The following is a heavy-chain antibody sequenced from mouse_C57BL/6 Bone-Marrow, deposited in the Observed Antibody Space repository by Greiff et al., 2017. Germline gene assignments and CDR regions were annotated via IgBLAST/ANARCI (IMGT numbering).Heavy chain of an antibody. CDR2: IYPGDGDT. J-gene: IGHJ1*03. Sequence: VQLQQSGPELVKPGASVKISCKASGYAFSSSWMNWVKQRPGKGLEWIGRIYPGDGDTNYTGKFKGKATLTADKSSSTAYMQLSSLTSEDSAVYFCARYPPHYCGSSYGYFDVWGTGTTVTVSS. CDR1: GYAFSSSW. CDR3: ARYPPHYCGSSYGYFDV. V-gene: IGHV1-82*01. D-gene: IGHD1-1*01.